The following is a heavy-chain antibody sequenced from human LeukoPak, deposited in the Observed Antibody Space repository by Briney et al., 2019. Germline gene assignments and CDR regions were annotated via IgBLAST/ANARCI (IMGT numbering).Heavy chain of an antibody. D-gene: IGHD6-19*01. CDR3: ARHSSDWYGYFQD. CDR2: LYTSGTT. V-gene: IGHV4-4*07. CDR1: GGSISSYD. Sequence: TSETLSLTCSAPGGSISSYDWSWIRQPAGKGPEWIGRLYTSGTTTYNASLKSRVTMSVDTSKNQFSLRLSSVTAADTAVYYCARHSSDWYGYFQDWGQGTLVTVSS. J-gene: IGHJ1*01.